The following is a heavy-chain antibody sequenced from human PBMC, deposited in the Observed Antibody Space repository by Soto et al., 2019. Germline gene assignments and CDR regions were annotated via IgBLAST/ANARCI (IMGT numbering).Heavy chain of an antibody. V-gene: IGHV3-7*01. Sequence: EVQLVESGGGLVQPGGSLRLSCAASGFTFSSYWMSWVRQAPGKGLEWVANIKQDGSEKYYVDSVKGRFTISRDNAKHSLYLQMNSLRAEDTAVYYCAREAGDYVYYFDYWGQGTLVTVSS. CDR3: AREAGDYVYYFDY. J-gene: IGHJ4*02. D-gene: IGHD4-17*01. CDR2: IKQDGSEK. CDR1: GFTFSSYW.